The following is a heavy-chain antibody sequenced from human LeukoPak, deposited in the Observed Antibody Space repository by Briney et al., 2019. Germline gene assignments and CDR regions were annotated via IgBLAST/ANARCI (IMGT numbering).Heavy chain of an antibody. J-gene: IGHJ3*02. CDR1: GFTFSSYW. CDR2: INSDGSST. CDR3: ARDRQQLFNGGIDAFDI. D-gene: IGHD6-13*01. V-gene: IGHV3-74*01. Sequence: GGSLRLSCAASGFTFSSYWMHWVRQAPGKGLVWVSRINSDGSSTSYADSVKGRFTISRDNAKNTLYLQMNSLRAEDTAVYYCARDRQQLFNGGIDAFDIWGQGTMVTVSS.